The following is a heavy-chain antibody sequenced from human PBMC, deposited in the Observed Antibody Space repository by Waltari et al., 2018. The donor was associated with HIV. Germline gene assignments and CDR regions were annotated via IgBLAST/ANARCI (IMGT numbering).Heavy chain of an antibody. J-gene: IGHJ3*01. V-gene: IGHV1-18*01. Sequence: QVQLLQSGSEVKSPGASVKVSFNTSGYPFTDCGISWVRQAPRQGLEWMGWISTYNGNTKFAQTLQARISMTIDTSRHTAYMDLRSLRSDDTAVYYCARGDRAFDVWGQGTMVSVSS. CDR1: GYPFTDCG. CDR2: ISTYNGNT. CDR3: ARGDRAFDV. D-gene: IGHD1-26*01.